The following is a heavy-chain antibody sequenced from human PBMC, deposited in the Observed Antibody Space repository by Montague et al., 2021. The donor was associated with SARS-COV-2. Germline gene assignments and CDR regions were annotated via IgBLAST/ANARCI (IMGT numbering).Heavy chain of an antibody. V-gene: IGHV4-59*08. Sequence: SETLSLTCTVSGGSISSYYWSWIRQPPGKGLEWIGYIYYSGSTNYNPSLKSRVTISVDTSKNQFSLKLSSVTAADTAVYYCARHFSWFGEIHEGYFDYWGQGTLVTVSS. J-gene: IGHJ4*02. CDR2: IYYSGST. CDR1: GGSISSYY. D-gene: IGHD3-10*01. CDR3: ARHFSWFGEIHEGYFDY.